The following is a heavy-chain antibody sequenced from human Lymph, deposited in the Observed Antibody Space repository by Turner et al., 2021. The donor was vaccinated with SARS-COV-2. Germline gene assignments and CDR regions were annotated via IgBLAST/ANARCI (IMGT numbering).Heavy chain of an antibody. CDR2: IYYSGST. V-gene: IGHV4-59*01. Sequence: QVQLQESVPGLVKPSETLSLTCAVSGGSISSYYWSWIRQPPGKGLEWIGYIYYSGSTNYNTSLKSRVTIAVDTSKNQFFLKLSSVTAADTVVYYCARGFDYWGQGTLVTVSS. CDR3: ARGFDY. J-gene: IGHJ4*02. CDR1: GGSISSYY.